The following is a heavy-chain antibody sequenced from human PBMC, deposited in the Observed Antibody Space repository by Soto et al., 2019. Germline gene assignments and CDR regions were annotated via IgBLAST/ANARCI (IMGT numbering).Heavy chain of an antibody. Sequence: GGSLRLSCTASGFTFSTYSMNWVRQAPGKGLEWVSSISSSSTYIFYADSVKGRFTISRDNAKNSLHLQMNSLRAEDTAVYYFAREVAGRYLKDYCGQGTLVPVSS. CDR1: GFTFSTYS. D-gene: IGHD6-19*01. CDR3: AREVAGRYLKDY. CDR2: ISSSSTYI. V-gene: IGHV3-21*01. J-gene: IGHJ4*02.